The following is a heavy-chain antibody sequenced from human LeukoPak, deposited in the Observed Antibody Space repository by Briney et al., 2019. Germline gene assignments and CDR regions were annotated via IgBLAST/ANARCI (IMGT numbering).Heavy chain of an antibody. J-gene: IGHJ3*02. Sequence: ALVKVSCKASGGTFSSYAISWVRQAPGQGLEWMGGIIPIFGTANYAQKFQGRVTITADESTSTAYMELSSLRSEDTAVYYCAREEPYYYGSGSPKDIWGQGTMVTVSS. CDR3: AREEPYYYGSGSPKDI. D-gene: IGHD3-10*01. CDR1: GGTFSSYA. CDR2: IIPIFGTA. V-gene: IGHV1-69*13.